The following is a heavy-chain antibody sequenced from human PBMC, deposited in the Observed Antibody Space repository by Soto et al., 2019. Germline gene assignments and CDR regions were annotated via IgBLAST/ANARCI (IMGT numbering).Heavy chain of an antibody. Sequence: EVQLLDSGGGLVRPGGSLRLSCAASGFTFNTYPMSWVRQAPGQGLEWVSGISTSGGSTYYADSVKGRFTISRDNSKNTGFLQMNSLRAEDTAVDYCAKLFSVGGTRRPIDYVDYWGRGTLVPVSS. D-gene: IGHD2-15*01. V-gene: IGHV3-23*01. CDR2: ISTSGGST. CDR1: GFTFNTYP. J-gene: IGHJ4*02. CDR3: AKLFSVGGTRRPIDYVDY.